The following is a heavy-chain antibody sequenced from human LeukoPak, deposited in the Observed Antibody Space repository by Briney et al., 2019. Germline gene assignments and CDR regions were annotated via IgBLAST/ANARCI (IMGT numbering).Heavy chain of an antibody. CDR3: SKGSEDCGYLWVFCD. CDR1: GFTFDDYA. J-gene: IGHJ4*02. Sequence: GRSLRLSCAASGFTFDDYAMHWVRQAPGKGLEWVSGISWNSGSIGYADSVKGRFTNSRDNAKNSLYLQMNSLRAEDMALYFVSKGSEDCGYLWVFCDRGQGILVSVSS. CDR2: ISWNSGSI. V-gene: IGHV3-9*03. D-gene: IGHD3/OR15-3a*01.